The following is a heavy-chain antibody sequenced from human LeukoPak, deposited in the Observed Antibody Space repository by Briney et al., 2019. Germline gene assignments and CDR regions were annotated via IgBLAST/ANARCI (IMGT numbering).Heavy chain of an antibody. CDR1: GGSISSYY. Sequence: PSETLSLTCTVSGGSISSYYWSWIRQPPGKGLEWIAYIYYSGSTNYNPSLKSRVTISVDTSKNQFSLKLSSVAAADTAVYYCARSYGSLEEGMWFDPWGQGTLVTVSS. CDR2: IYYSGST. D-gene: IGHD3-10*01. V-gene: IGHV4-59*01. CDR3: ARSYGSLEEGMWFDP. J-gene: IGHJ5*02.